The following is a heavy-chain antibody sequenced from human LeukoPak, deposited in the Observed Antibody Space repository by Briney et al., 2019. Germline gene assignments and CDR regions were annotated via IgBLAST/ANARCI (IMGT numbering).Heavy chain of an antibody. CDR1: GGSISSSSYY. CDR3: ATTVDSGSYLFDY. V-gene: IGHV4-39*01. Sequence: PSETLSLTCTVSGGSISSSSYYWGWIRQPPGKGLEWIGSIYYSGSTYYNPSLKSRVTISVDTSKNQFSLKLSSVTAADTAVYYCATTVDSGSYLFDYWGQGTLVTVSS. D-gene: IGHD1-26*01. CDR2: IYYSGST. J-gene: IGHJ4*02.